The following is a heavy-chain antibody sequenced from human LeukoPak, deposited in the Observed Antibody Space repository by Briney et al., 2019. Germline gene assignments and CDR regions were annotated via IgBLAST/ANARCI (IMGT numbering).Heavy chain of an antibody. J-gene: IGHJ4*02. D-gene: IGHD1-7*01. V-gene: IGHV4-59*01. CDR1: GASISDSW. CDR2: IHHTGST. CDR3: ARTGTNGGY. Sequence: PSETLSLTCAVSGASISDSWWSWIRQPPGKGLEWIGYIHHTGSTMYNPSLKSRVTISVDTSKNHFSLELTSVTAADTAVYYCARTGTNGGYWGQGTLVTVSS.